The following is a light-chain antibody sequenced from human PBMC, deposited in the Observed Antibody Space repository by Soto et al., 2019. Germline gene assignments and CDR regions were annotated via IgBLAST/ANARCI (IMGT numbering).Light chain of an antibody. CDR1: QAVNTR. CDR2: LTS. CDR3: HQRQSWPRT. J-gene: IGKJ1*01. V-gene: IGKV3-11*01. Sequence: EIVLTQSPATLSSFPGDRVTLSCRASQAVNTRLAWYQHKPGQAPRLLIYLTSNRAAGIPARFSGSGSGTDFTLTISDVEPEDFAFSYCHQRQSWPRTFGQGTKVDIK.